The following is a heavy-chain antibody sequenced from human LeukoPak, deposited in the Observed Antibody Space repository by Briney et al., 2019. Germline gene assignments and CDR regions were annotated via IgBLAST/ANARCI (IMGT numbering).Heavy chain of an antibody. V-gene: IGHV4-4*07. CDR2: IYTSGST. Sequence: PSETLSLTCTVSGGSISSYYWSWIRQPAGKGLEWIGRIYTSGSTNYNPSLKSRVTISVDTSKNQFSLKLSSVTAADTAVYYCASIPSGVGYSYGLDYWGQGTLVTVSS. CDR1: GGSISSYY. CDR3: ASIPSGVGYSYGLDY. D-gene: IGHD5-18*01. J-gene: IGHJ4*02.